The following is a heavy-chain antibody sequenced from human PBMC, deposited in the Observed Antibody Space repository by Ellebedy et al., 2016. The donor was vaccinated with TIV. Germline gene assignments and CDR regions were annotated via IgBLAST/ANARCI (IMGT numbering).Heavy chain of an antibody. CDR3: ASSPSGYEIPY. CDR1: GGTISSPNYY. Sequence: SETLSLXCNVSGGTISSPNYYWGWIRQSPEKGLEWIGSIYHSGSTYYNPSLKSRLTISLDTTKNQFSLRLDSVTAADTAVYYCASSPSGYEIPYWGQGTLVTVSS. D-gene: IGHD5-12*01. V-gene: IGHV4-39*07. CDR2: IYHSGST. J-gene: IGHJ4*02.